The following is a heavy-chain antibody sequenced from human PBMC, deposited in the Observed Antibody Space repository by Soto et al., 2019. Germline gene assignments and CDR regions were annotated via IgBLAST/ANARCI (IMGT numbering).Heavy chain of an antibody. CDR2: ISSSSSYI. V-gene: IGHV3-21*01. D-gene: IGHD3-3*01. J-gene: IGHJ3*02. Sequence: EVQLVESGGGLVKPGGSLRLSCAASGFTFSSYSMNWVRQAPGKGLEWVSSISSSSSYIYYADSVKGRFTISRDNAKNSLYLKMNSLRAEDTAVYYCARDFTKRVLRFLDPEGDAFDIWGQGTMVTVSS. CDR3: ARDFTKRVLRFLDPEGDAFDI. CDR1: GFTFSSYS.